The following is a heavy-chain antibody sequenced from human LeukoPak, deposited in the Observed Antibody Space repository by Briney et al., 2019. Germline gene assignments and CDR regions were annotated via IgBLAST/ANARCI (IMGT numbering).Heavy chain of an antibody. CDR3: VSFYETY. CDR2: ISYDGSNK. V-gene: IGHV3-30-3*01. CDR1: GFTFSSYA. D-gene: IGHD2-2*01. J-gene: IGHJ4*02. Sequence: GGSLRLSCAASGFTFSSYAMHWVRQAPGKGLEWVAVISYDGSNKYYADSVKGRFTISRDNSKNTLYLRMNSLRAEDTAVYYCVSFYETYWGRGTLVTVSS.